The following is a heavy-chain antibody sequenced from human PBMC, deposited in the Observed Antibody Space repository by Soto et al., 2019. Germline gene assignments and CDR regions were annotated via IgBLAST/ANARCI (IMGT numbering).Heavy chain of an antibody. CDR2: IIPICGTA. D-gene: IGHD6-6*01. CDR3: ASPYSSSFYYYGLDV. V-gene: IGHV1-69*12. CDR1: GGTFSSYA. Sequence: QVQLVQSGAEVKKPGSSVKVSCKASGGTFSSYAISWVRQAPGQGLEWMGGIIPICGTANYARKSKGRVKIPADESTSTAYMELSSLRSENTAVYYCASPYSSSFYYYGLDVWGQGTTVTVSS. J-gene: IGHJ6*02.